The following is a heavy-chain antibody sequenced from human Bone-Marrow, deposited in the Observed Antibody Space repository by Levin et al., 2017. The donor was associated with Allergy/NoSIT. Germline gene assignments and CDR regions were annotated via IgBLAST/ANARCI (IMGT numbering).Heavy chain of an antibody. CDR2: ITGDGGAT. J-gene: IGHJ4*02. Sequence: GESLKISCAASGFTFTGFFMNWVRQAPGKGLEWVSLITGDGGATYYADSVKGRFTISKDNSRNTLYLQMSDLRVEDTAIYYCSRNRLDYWGQGTLVTVSS. D-gene: IGHD1-14*01. CDR3: SRNRLDY. CDR1: GFTFTGFF. V-gene: IGHV3-23*01.